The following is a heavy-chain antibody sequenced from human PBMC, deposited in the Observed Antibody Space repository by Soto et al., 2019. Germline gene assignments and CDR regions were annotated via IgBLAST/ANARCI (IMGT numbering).Heavy chain of an antibody. V-gene: IGHV4-39*07. CDR3: ARRYGYYFDY. CDR2: IYYSGST. CDR1: GGSISSSSYY. D-gene: IGHD3-9*01. J-gene: IGHJ4*02. Sequence: SETLSLTCTVSGGSISSSSYYWGWIRQPPGKGLEWIGSIYYSGSTYYNPSLKSRVTISVDTSKNQLSLKLSSVTAADTAVYYCARRYGYYFDYWGQGTLVTAPQ.